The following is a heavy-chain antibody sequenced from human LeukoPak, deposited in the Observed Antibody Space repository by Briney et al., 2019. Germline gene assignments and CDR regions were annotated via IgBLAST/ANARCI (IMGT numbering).Heavy chain of an antibody. CDR1: GGSISSHY. J-gene: IGHJ4*02. V-gene: IGHV4-59*11. CDR3: ARSLYGHYFDY. D-gene: IGHD3-10*01. CDR2: IYSSGST. Sequence: SETLSLTCTVSGGSISSHYWSWIRQPPGKGLERIGYIYSSGSTKYNPSLESRVTISVDTSKNQFSLKVSSVTAADTAVYYCARSLYGHYFDYWGQGTLVTVSS.